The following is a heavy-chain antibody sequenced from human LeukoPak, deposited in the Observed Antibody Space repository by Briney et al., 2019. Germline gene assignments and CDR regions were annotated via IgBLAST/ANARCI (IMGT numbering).Heavy chain of an antibody. CDR1: GFTFSNYW. CDR3: AKASADIVVVPAAFADWFDP. J-gene: IGHJ5*02. Sequence: GGSLRLSCAASGFTFSNYWMHWVRQAPGKGLVWVSRIKSDGSRTDYADSVKGRFTISRDNAKNTLYLQMNSLRAEDTAVYYCAKASADIVVVPAAFADWFDPWGQGTLVTVSS. D-gene: IGHD2-2*01. CDR2: IKSDGSRT. V-gene: IGHV3-74*01.